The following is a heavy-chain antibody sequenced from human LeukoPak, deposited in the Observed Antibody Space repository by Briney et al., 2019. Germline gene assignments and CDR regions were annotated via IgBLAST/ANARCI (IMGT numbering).Heavy chain of an antibody. Sequence: GGSLKISCKGSGYIFTSYWIGWVRQMPGKGLEGMGIISPVDSDTRYSPSFQGQLTISADKSITAAYLQWSRLNASDNAMYYSVSNNDSTLDPWDQGTLVTVSS. CDR3: VSNNDSTLDP. J-gene: IGHJ5*02. CDR1: GYIFTSYW. CDR2: ISPVDSDT. D-gene: IGHD1/OR15-1a*01. V-gene: IGHV5-51*01.